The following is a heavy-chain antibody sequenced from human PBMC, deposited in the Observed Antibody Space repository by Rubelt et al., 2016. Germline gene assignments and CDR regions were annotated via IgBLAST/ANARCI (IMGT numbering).Heavy chain of an antibody. V-gene: IGHV3-23*04. CDR3: AKCMGYCSGGSCHEDYYYGMDV. D-gene: IGHD2-15*01. J-gene: IGHJ6*02. CDR1: GFTFDDYA. Sequence: EVQLVESGGGLVQPGRSLRLSCAASGFTFDDYAMHWVRQAPGKGLEWVSGISGSGGSTCYADSVKGRFTISRDNSKNTLYLQMNSLRAEDTAVYYCAKCMGYCSGGSCHEDYYYGMDVWGQGTTVTVSS. CDR2: ISGSGGST.